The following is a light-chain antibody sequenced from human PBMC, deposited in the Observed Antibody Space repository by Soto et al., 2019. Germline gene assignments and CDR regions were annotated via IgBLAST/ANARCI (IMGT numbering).Light chain of an antibody. Sequence: EIVLTQSPGTLSLSPGERATLSFRVSQSVSSYLAWYQQKPGQAPRLLIYDASNRATGIPARFSGSGSGTDFTLTISSLEPEDFAVYYCQQRSNWPTFGQGTKVDIK. J-gene: IGKJ1*01. V-gene: IGKV3-11*01. CDR2: DAS. CDR1: QSVSSY. CDR3: QQRSNWPT.